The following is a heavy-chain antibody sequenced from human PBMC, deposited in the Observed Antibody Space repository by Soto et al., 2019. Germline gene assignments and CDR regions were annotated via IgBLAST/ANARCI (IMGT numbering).Heavy chain of an antibody. V-gene: IGHV1-2*02. CDR3: ARDPCSSTSCYDIYGMDV. Sequence: ASVKVSCKASGYTFTGYYMHWVRQAPGQGLEWMGWINPNSGGTNYAQKFQGRVTMTRDTSISTAYMELSRLRYDDTAVYYCARDPCSSTSCYDIYGMDVWGQGTTVTVS. CDR2: INPNSGGT. J-gene: IGHJ6*02. D-gene: IGHD2-2*01. CDR1: GYTFTGYY.